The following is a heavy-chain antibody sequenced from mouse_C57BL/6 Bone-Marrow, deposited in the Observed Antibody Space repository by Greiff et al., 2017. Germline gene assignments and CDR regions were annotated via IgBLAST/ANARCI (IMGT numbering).Heavy chain of an antibody. V-gene: IGHV1-55*01. CDR2: IYPGSGST. J-gene: IGHJ1*03. CDR3: ANDGRGYFDV. Sequence: QVQLQQPGAELVKPGASVKMACKASGYTFTSYWITWVKQRPGQGLEWIGDIYPGSGSTNYNEKFKSKATLTVDTSSSTAYMQLSSLTSEDSAVYYCANDGRGYFDVWGTGTTVTVSS. D-gene: IGHD2-3*01. CDR1: GYTFTSYW.